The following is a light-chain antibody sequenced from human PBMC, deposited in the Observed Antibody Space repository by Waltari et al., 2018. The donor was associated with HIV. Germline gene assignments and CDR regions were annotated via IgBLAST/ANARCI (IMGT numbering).Light chain of an antibody. J-gene: IGLJ2*01. CDR2: AST. CDR1: NIGSHD. CDR3: ATWDDSLTGLQVI. V-gene: IGLV1-47*01. Sequence: NIGSHDVYWYQQLPGTAPKLLIFASTQRPSGVPDRFSASKSGTSASLAISGLLSEDEADYFCATWDDSLTGLQVIFGGGTKLTVL.